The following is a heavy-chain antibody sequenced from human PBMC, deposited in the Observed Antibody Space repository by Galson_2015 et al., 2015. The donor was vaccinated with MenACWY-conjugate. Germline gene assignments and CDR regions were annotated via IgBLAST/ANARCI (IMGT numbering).Heavy chain of an antibody. D-gene: IGHD6-13*01. V-gene: IGHV4-39*01. CDR2: IFYSGNT. CDR3: AKHVRGIAAAGTALEGS. J-gene: IGHJ5*02. Sequence: SETLSLTCSVSGGSISSSSYFWGWIRQSPGKGLEWIGSIFYSGNTYCNPSLESRVTISVDTSKNQFSLKLSSMTAADTAVYYCAKHVRGIAAAGTALEGSWGQGILVTVSS. CDR1: GGSISSSSYF.